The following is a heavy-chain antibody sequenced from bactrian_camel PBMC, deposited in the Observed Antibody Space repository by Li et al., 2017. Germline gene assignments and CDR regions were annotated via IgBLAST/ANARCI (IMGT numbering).Heavy chain of an antibody. J-gene: IGHJ4*01. D-gene: IGHD1*01. CDR1: GATAGRHC. Sequence: VQLVESGGGSVRTGGSLRHSCAASGATAGRHCMAWFRQVPGKERETVASIRTGYPFTSDYHASVEGRFTISQDNAKNAVYLQMDSLQPEDTAMYYCAAELCLPGIRFGLESANTYTNWGQGTQVTVS. V-gene: IGHV3S55*01. CDR3: AAELCLPGIRFGLESANTYTN. CDR2: IRTGYPFTS.